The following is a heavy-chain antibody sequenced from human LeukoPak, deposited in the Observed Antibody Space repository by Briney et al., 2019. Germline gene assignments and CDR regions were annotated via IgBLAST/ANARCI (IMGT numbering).Heavy chain of an antibody. CDR1: GFTFSSYE. CDR3: ARALLWFGELFN. V-gene: IGHV3-48*03. D-gene: IGHD3-10*01. CDR2: ISSSGSTI. J-gene: IGHJ4*02. Sequence: GGSLRLFCAASGFTFSSYEMNGVRQARGRGVEWVSYISSSGSTIYYADSVKGRYTISRDNAKHSLYLQMNSLRAEDTAVYYCARALLWFGELFNWGQGTLVTVSS.